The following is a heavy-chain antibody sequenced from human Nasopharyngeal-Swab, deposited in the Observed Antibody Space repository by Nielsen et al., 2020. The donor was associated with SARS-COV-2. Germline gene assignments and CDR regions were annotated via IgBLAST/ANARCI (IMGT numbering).Heavy chain of an antibody. J-gene: IGHJ4*02. CDR1: GGSFSGYY. V-gene: IGHV4-34*01. CDR3: ASGARRGRVPFDY. Sequence: SETLSLTCAVSGGSFSGYYWSWIRQSPGKGLEWIGQINYSGTTNYNPSLKSRVAISVDTSKNQFSLKLNSLTAADTAVYYCASGARRGRVPFDYWGQGTQVTVSS. D-gene: IGHD3-16*01. CDR2: INYSGTT.